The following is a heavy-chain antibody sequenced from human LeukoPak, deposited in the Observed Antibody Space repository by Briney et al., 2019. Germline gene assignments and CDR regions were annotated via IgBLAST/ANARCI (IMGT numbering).Heavy chain of an antibody. J-gene: IGHJ4*02. CDR3: ARVSSSSPFDY. Sequence: PGGSLRLSCVASGFTFSSHSMNWVRQAPGKGLQWVSYISSSSSTIYYADSVKGRFTISRDNAKDSLYLQMNGLRAEDTAVYYCARVSSSSPFDYWGQGTLVTVSS. CDR1: GFTFSSHS. V-gene: IGHV3-48*04. D-gene: IGHD6-6*01. CDR2: ISSSSSTI.